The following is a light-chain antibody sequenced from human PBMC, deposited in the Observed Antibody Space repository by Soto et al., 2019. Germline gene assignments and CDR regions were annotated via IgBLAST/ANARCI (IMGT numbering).Light chain of an antibody. J-gene: IGKJ2*01. CDR2: GAS. V-gene: IGKV3-20*01. CDR1: QSGSNNY. CDR3: QQYGSSPYT. Sequence: EIVLTQSPGTLSLSPGERATLSCRASQSGSNNYLAWYQQKPGQSPRLLIYGASNRATGIPDRFNGSGSGTDFTLPISRLDPEDFAVYFCQQYGSSPYTFGQGTKLEIK.